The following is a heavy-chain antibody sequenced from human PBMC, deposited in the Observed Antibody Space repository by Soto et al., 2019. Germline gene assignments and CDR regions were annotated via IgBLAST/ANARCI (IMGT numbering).Heavy chain of an antibody. CDR2: INTDGSGT. Sequence: GGSLRLSCAASGFTFSSDCMHWVRQAPGKGLVWVSRINTDGSGTTYADSVKGRFTISRDNAKNSLYLQMNSLRAEDTAVYYCARDPREYYFDYWGKGTLVTVST. J-gene: IGHJ4*02. CDR1: GFTFSSDC. CDR3: ARDPREYYFDY. V-gene: IGHV3-74*01.